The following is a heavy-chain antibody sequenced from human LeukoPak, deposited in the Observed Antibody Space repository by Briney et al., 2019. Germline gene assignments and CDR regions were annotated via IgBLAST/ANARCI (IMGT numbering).Heavy chain of an antibody. J-gene: IGHJ6*02. CDR3: ARDEFRGPPSYYYGMDV. V-gene: IGHV3-11*01. CDR2: ISSSGSTI. Sequence: GGSLRLSCAASGFTFSDYYMSWVRQAPGKGVEGVSYISSSGSTIYYADSVKGGFTISRDNAKNSLYLQMNSLRAEDTAVYYCARDEFRGPPSYYYGMDVWGQGTTVTVSS. D-gene: IGHD3-10*01. CDR1: GFTFSDYY.